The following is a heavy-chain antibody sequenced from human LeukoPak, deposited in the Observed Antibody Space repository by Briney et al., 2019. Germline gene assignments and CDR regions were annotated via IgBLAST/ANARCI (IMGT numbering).Heavy chain of an antibody. V-gene: IGHV4-59*01. Sequence: SETLSLTCTVSGGSISSYYWSWIRQPPGKGLEWIGYIYYSGSTNYNPSLKSRVTISVDTSKNQFSLKLSSVTAADTAVYYCARGFKPSRAFDYWGQGTLVTVSS. D-gene: IGHD6-13*01. CDR2: IYYSGST. CDR1: GGSISSYY. J-gene: IGHJ4*02. CDR3: ARGFKPSRAFDY.